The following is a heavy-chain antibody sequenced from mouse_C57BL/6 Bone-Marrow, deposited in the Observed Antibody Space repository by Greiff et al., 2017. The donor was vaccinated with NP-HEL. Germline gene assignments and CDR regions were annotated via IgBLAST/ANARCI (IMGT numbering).Heavy chain of an antibody. CDR3: ARSYYGSSTYYFDY. CDR2: IYPGSGST. CDR1: GYTFTSYW. V-gene: IGHV1-55*01. Sequence: QVQLKQPGAELVKPGASVKMSCKASGYTFTSYWITWVKQRPGQGLEWIGDIYPGSGSTNYNEKFKSKATLTVDTSSSTAYMQLSSLTSEDSAVYYCARSYYGSSTYYFDYWGQGTTLTVSS. J-gene: IGHJ2*01. D-gene: IGHD1-1*01.